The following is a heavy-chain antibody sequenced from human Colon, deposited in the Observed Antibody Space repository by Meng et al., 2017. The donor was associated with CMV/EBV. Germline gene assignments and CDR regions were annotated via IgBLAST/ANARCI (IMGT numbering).Heavy chain of an antibody. CDR1: GFVFGTYG. CDR2: ISSIGHIT. D-gene: IGHD3-9*01. V-gene: IGHV3-23*01. J-gene: IGHJ4*02. CDR3: VKELRDWRPLDY. Sequence: GGSLRLSCAVSGFVFGTYGMAWVRQAPGKGLEWITTISSIGHITYYADSVKGRFTVSRDNSNNTLYLQMDSLRAHDTAVYYCVKELRDWRPLDYWGQGTLVTVSS.